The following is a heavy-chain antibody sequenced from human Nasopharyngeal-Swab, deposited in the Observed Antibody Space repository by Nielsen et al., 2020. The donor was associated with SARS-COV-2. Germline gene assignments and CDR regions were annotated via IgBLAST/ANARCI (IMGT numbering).Heavy chain of an antibody. Sequence: ASVKVSCKASGYTFTSYAMNWVRQAPGQGLEWMGWINTNTGNPPYAQGFTGRFVFSLDTSVSTAYLQISSLKAEDTAVYYCARDEKSQGIFGVVISGQWWFDPWGQGTLVTVSS. CDR2: INTNTGNP. CDR1: GYTFTSYA. D-gene: IGHD3-3*01. V-gene: IGHV7-4-1*02. J-gene: IGHJ5*02. CDR3: ARDEKSQGIFGVVISGQWWFDP.